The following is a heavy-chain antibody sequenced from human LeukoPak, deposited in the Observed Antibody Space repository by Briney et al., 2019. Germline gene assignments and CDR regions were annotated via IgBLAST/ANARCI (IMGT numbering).Heavy chain of an antibody. CDR2: IYYSGST. Sequence: PSQTLSLTCAVSGGSISSGVYSWNWIRQPPGKGLEWIGHIYYSGSTYYNPSLKSRVTMSVDTSKNQFSLRLSSVTAADTAVYYCGRVYYDSRGYYYITRYYFDFWGQGTLVTVSS. CDR3: GRVYYDSRGYYYITRYYFDF. V-gene: IGHV4-30-4*07. J-gene: IGHJ4*02. CDR1: GGSISSGVYS. D-gene: IGHD3-22*01.